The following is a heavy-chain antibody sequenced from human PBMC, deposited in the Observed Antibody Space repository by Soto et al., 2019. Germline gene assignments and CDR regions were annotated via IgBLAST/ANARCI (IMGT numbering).Heavy chain of an antibody. D-gene: IGHD3-16*02. CDR3: AHLMITFGGVIADDAFDV. V-gene: IGHV2-5*02. CDR1: GFSLTTKTVG. J-gene: IGHJ3*01. Sequence: QITLKESGPSLVKPTETLTLTCTFSGFSLTTKTVGVGWIRQPPGQALEWLAVIYWDDDKRYSPSLRSRLTVTKDTSKNQVVLTMSNVDRVDTATYYCAHLMITFGGVIADDAFDVWGQGTRSPSLQ. CDR2: IYWDDDK.